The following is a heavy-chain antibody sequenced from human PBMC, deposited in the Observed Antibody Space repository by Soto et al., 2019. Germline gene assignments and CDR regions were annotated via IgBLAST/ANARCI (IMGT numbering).Heavy chain of an antibody. J-gene: IGHJ6*02. CDR2: IKSKTDGGTT. CDR1: GFTFSNAW. Sequence: GGSLRLSCAASGFTFSNAWMNWVRQAPGKGLEWVGRIKSKTDGGTTDYAAPVKGRFTISRDDSKNTLYLQMNSLKTEDTAVYYCTTGYSSSWHRNYYYYGMDVWGQGTTVTVSS. CDR3: TTGYSSSWHRNYYYYGMDV. V-gene: IGHV3-15*07. D-gene: IGHD6-13*01.